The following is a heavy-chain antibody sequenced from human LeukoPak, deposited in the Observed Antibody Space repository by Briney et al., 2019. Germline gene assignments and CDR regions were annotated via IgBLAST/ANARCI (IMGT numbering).Heavy chain of an antibody. J-gene: IGHJ4*02. Sequence: SETLSLTCTVSGGSISSSSYYWGWIRQPPGKGLEWIGSIYYSGSTYYNPSLKSRVTISVDTSKNQFSLKLSSVTAADTAVYYCARKDSSGYYEFDYWGQGTLGTVSS. CDR1: GGSISSSSYY. V-gene: IGHV4-39*07. CDR3: ARKDSSGYYEFDY. D-gene: IGHD3-22*01. CDR2: IYYSGST.